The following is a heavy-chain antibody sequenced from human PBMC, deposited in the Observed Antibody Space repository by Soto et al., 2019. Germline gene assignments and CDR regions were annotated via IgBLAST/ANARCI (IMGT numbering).Heavy chain of an antibody. J-gene: IGHJ4*02. CDR3: ARGGGGLRLGELPFFDY. V-gene: IGHV1-3*05. CDR2: INSANGNT. Sequence: QVHLVQSGAEEKRPGASVKVSCKASGYTSTNYAIHWVRQAPGQRLEWMGWINSANGNTQYSQKFQGRLTITRDTSASTGTMDLSSLRSEDTAVYYCARGGGGLRLGELPFFDYWGQGTLVTVSS. D-gene: IGHD3-16*01. CDR1: GYTSTNYA.